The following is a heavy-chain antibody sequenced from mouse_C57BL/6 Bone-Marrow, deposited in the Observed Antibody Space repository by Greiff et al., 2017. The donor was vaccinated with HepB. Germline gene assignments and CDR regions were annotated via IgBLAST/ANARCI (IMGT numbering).Heavy chain of an antibody. V-gene: IGHV5-12*01. Sequence: EVQLMESGGGLVQPGGSLKLSCAASGFTFSDYYMYWVRQTPEKRLEWVAYISNGGGSTYYPDTVKGRFTISRDNAKNTLYLQMSRLKSEDTAMYYCARRGVVAKDWYFDVWGTGTTVTVSS. CDR1: GFTFSDYY. J-gene: IGHJ1*03. D-gene: IGHD1-1*01. CDR3: ARRGVVAKDWYFDV. CDR2: ISNGGGST.